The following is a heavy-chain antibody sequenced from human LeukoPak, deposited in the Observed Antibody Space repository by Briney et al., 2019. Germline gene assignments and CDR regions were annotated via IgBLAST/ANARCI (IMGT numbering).Heavy chain of an antibody. V-gene: IGHV4-59*12. CDR3: ARTRGARGYCTNGVCYAYFDY. CDR2: IYYSGST. CDR1: GGSISSYY. D-gene: IGHD2-8*01. J-gene: IGHJ4*02. Sequence: SETLSLTCTVSGGSISSYYWGWIRQPPGKGLEWIGYIYYSGSTNYNPSLKSRVTMSVDTSKNQFSLKLSSVTAADTAVYYCARTRGARGYCTNGVCYAYFDYWGQGTLVTVSS.